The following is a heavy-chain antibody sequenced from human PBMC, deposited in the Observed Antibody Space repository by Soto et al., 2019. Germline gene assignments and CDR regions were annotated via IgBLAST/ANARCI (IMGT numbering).Heavy chain of an antibody. Sequence: PSETLSLTCAVYGGSFSGYYWSWIRQPPGKGLEWIGEINHSGSTNYNPSLKSRVTISVDTSKNRFSLKLSSVTAADTAVYYCARGGRITIFGVINRFDYWGQGTLVTVSS. CDR3: ARGGRITIFGVINRFDY. CDR2: INHSGST. D-gene: IGHD3-3*01. V-gene: IGHV4-34*01. J-gene: IGHJ4*02. CDR1: GGSFSGYY.